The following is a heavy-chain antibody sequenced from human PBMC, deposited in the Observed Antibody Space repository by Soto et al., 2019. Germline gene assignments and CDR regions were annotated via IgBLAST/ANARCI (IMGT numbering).Heavy chain of an antibody. J-gene: IGHJ4*02. Sequence: QVQLVQSGAEVRKPGSSVKVSCKASGGTFSSYTISWVRQAPGQGLEWMGRIVPILVIANYAQKFQGRVTITADKSTSTAYMELSSLRSEDTAVYYCAREGSSPGTTSDYCDYWGQGTLVTVSS. D-gene: IGHD1-1*01. V-gene: IGHV1-69*08. CDR3: AREGSSPGTTSDYCDY. CDR2: IVPILVIA. CDR1: GGTFSSYT.